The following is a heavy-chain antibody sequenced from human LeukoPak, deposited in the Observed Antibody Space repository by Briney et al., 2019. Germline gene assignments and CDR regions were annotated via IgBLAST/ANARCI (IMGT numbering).Heavy chain of an antibody. D-gene: IGHD2-2*01. J-gene: IGHJ4*02. CDR2: ISAYNGNT. CDR1: GYTFTSYG. Sequence: GASVKVSCKASGYTFTSYGISWVRQAPGQGLEWMGWISAYNGNTNYAQKLQGRVTMTTDTSTSTACMELRSLRSDDTAVYYCARVSTSCYEFDYWGQGTLVTVSS. V-gene: IGHV1-18*04. CDR3: ARVSTSCYEFDY.